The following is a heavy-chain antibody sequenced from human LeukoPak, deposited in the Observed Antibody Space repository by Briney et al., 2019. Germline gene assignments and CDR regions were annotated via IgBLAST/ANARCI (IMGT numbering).Heavy chain of an antibody. D-gene: IGHD6-13*01. Sequence: GASVKVSCKASGYTFTSYYMHWVRQAPGQGLEWMGIINPSGGSTSYAQKFQGRVTMTRDMSTSTVYMELSSLRSEDTAVYYCARTTHSSSSWYWFDYWGQGTLVTVSS. CDR1: GYTFTSYY. CDR2: INPSGGST. V-gene: IGHV1-46*01. CDR3: ARTTHSSSSWYWFDY. J-gene: IGHJ4*02.